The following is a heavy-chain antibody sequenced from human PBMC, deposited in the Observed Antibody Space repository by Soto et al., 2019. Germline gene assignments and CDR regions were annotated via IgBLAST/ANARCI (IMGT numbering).Heavy chain of an antibody. D-gene: IGHD1-20*01. CDR2: ISSSSIYI. CDR1: GFTFSSYS. V-gene: IGHV3-21*01. Sequence: PGGSLRLSCAASGFTFSSYSMNWVRQAPGKGLEWVSSISSSSIYIYYADSVKGRFTISRDNAKNSLYLQMNSLRAEDTDVYFCASISGTTLIDAFDIWGQGTMVTVSS. CDR3: ASISGTTLIDAFDI. J-gene: IGHJ3*02.